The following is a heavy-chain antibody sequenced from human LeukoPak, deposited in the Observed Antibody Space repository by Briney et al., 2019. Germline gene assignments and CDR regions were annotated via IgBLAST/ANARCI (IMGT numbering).Heavy chain of an antibody. V-gene: IGHV1-2*02. Sequence: GASVKVSCKASGYTFTGYYIHWVRQVPGQGLEWMGWINPNNGGTNHAQNFQGRVTMTRDTSISTAYMELSRLRSDDTAVYYCARTRISAASSCCDYWGQGTLVTVSS. CDR1: GYTFTGYY. D-gene: IGHD6-25*01. J-gene: IGHJ4*02. CDR2: INPNNGGT. CDR3: ARTRISAASSCCDY.